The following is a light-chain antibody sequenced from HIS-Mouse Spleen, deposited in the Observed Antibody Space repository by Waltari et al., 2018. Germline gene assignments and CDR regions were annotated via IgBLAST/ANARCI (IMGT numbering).Light chain of an antibody. CDR1: ALPKKY. CDR3: YSTDSSGNHRV. J-gene: IGLJ2*01. V-gene: IGLV3-10*01. CDR2: EDS. Sequence: SYELTQPPSVSVSPGQTARITCSGYALPKKYAYWYQQKLGQAPVLVIYEDSKRPSGIPERFSGSSSGTMATLTISGAQVEDEADYYCYSTDSSGNHRVFGGGTKLTVL.